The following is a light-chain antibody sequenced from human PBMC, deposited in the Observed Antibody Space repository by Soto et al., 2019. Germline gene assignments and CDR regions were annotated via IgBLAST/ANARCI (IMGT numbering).Light chain of an antibody. V-gene: IGKV3-11*01. Sequence: IVLTQSPATLSLSPGEEATLSCRASLSVNTFLAWYQQKPGQAPRLLIYDASNRATGIPPGFSGSGSGTDFTRPISSLEPEDFVLYDCRQRSNWGITFGQGTRLEIK. CDR1: LSVNTF. CDR3: RQRSNWGIT. J-gene: IGKJ5*01. CDR2: DAS.